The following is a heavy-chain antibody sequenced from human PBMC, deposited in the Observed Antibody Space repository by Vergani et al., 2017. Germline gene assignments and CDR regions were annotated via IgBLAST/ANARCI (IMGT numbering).Heavy chain of an antibody. V-gene: IGHV3-48*03. D-gene: IGHD3-10*01. CDR3: ARDLLGYYGSGDV. CDR1: GFTFSSYE. Sequence: EVQLVESGGGLVQPGGSLRLSCAASGFTFSSYEMNWVRQAPGKGLEWVSYISSSGSTIYSADSVKGRFTISSDNAKNSLYLQMNSLRAEDTAVYYCARDLLGYYGSGDVWGQGTTVTVSS. CDR2: ISSSGSTI. J-gene: IGHJ6*02.